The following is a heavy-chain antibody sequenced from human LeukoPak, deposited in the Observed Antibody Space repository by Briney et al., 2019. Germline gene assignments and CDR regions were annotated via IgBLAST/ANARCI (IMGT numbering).Heavy chain of an antibody. D-gene: IGHD7-27*01. Sequence: SVKVSCKASGGTFSSYAISWVRQAPGQRLEWMGRIIPILGIANYAQKFQGRVTITADKSTSTAYMELSSLRSEDTAVYYCARGGVASPTGVNWGQGTLVTVSS. V-gene: IGHV1-69*04. CDR2: IIPILGIA. CDR3: ARGGVASPTGVN. J-gene: IGHJ4*02. CDR1: GGTFSSYA.